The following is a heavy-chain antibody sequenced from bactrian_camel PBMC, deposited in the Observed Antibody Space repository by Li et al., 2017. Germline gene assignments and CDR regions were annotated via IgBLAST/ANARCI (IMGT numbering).Heavy chain of an antibody. CDR1: GFIFGSDA. CDR3: ATEGVLQGLDY. V-gene: IGHV3S7*01. Sequence: HVQLVESGGGLVQPGGSLRLSCQASGFIFGSDAMSWVRQAPGKGLEWVSCIYSDGFNTYYADSVKGRFTISRDNAKSTVYLQMNSLKREDTAVYYCATEGVLQGLDYWGQGTQVTVS. D-gene: IGHD3*01. J-gene: IGHJ4*01. CDR2: IYSDGFNT.